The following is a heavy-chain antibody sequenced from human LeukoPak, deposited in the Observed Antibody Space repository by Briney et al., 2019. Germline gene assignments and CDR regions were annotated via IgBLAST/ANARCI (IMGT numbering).Heavy chain of an antibody. CDR3: ARVPLEYCSGGSCYSYYFDY. D-gene: IGHD2-15*01. J-gene: IGHJ4*02. CDR1: GFTFSSYW. Sequence: GGSLRLSCAASGFTFSSYWMSWVRQAPGKGLEWVANIKQDGSEKYYVDSVKGRFTISRDNAKNSLYLQMNSLRAEDTAVYYCARVPLEYCSGGSCYSYYFDYWGQGTLVTVSS. V-gene: IGHV3-7*01. CDR2: IKQDGSEK.